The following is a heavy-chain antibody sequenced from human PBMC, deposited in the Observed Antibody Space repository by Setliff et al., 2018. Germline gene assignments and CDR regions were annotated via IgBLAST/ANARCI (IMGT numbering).Heavy chain of an antibody. CDR3: ARSRDCDTTTCHIYCRGAFDY. Sequence: PGGSLRLSCAASGFTFSGSAMHWVRQSPGKGLEWVAVIWYDGSQKYHADSVKGRFTVSRDNSKNTLYLQVNSLRAEDTAVYYCARSRDCDTTTCHIYCRGAFDYWGQGTLVTVSS. D-gene: IGHD2-2*01. J-gene: IGHJ4*02. V-gene: IGHV3-33*01. CDR2: IWYDGSQK. CDR1: GFTFSGSA.